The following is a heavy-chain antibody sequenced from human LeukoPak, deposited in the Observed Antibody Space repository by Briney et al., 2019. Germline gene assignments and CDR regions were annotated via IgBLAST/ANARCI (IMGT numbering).Heavy chain of an antibody. CDR1: GGSISSYY. CDR3: ARGPSNYYYDSSGYYFDY. D-gene: IGHD3-22*01. CDR2: IYTSGST. Sequence: SETLSLTCTVSGGSISSYYWSWIRQPAGKGLEWIGRIYTSGSTNYNPSLKSRVTMSVDTSKNQFSLKLSSVTAADTAVYYCARGPSNYYYDSSGYYFDYWGQGTLVTVSS. J-gene: IGHJ4*02. V-gene: IGHV4-4*07.